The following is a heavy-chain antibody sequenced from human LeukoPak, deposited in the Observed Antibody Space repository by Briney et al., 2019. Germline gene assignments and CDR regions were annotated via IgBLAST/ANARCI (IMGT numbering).Heavy chain of an antibody. J-gene: IGHJ4*02. D-gene: IGHD3-3*01. V-gene: IGHV3-23*01. CDR2: ISGSGGST. CDR1: RSSFTMHS. Sequence: GGSLRLSWGAPRSSFTMHSIGCGRQAPGKGLEWVSSISGSGGSTYYTDSVKGRFAISRDNYKSTLYLQMNSLGTDDTAIYYGVKGRQNSAFWRFDYWGQGTLVTASS. CDR3: VKGRQNSAFWRFDY.